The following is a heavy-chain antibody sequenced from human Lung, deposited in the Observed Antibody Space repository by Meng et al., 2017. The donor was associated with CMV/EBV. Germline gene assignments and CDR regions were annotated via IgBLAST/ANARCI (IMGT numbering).Heavy chain of an antibody. D-gene: IGHD2-21*02. V-gene: IGHV4-4*02. Sequence: QVPLQESGPGLVKPSGTLSLTCAVSGGSISSSSWWSWVRQPPGKGVGWIGEIYHSGSTNYNPSLKSRVTISVDKSKNQFSLKLSSVTAADTAVYYCARVVTALWGYYFDYWGQGTLVTVSS. J-gene: IGHJ4*02. CDR2: IYHSGST. CDR1: GGSISSSSW. CDR3: ARVVTALWGYYFDY.